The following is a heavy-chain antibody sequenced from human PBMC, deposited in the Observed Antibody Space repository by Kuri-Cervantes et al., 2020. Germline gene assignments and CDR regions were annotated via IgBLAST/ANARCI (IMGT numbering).Heavy chain of an antibody. J-gene: IGHJ4*02. CDR1: GFTFSSYD. D-gene: IGHD2-8*02. Sequence: GESLKISCAASGFTFSSYDMHWVRQATGKGLEWVSAIGTAGGTYYPGSVKGRFTISRDNAKNTLYLQMNSLRAEDTAVYYCAREEEDCTGGVCYSIFDYWGQGTLVTVSS. V-gene: IGHV3-13*01. CDR2: IGTAGGT. CDR3: AREEEDCTGGVCYSIFDY.